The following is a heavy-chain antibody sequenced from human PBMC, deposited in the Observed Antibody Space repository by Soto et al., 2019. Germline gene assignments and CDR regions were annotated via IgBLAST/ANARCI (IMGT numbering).Heavy chain of an antibody. CDR3: ARGSPEGYFDWSTIKSYYYYYMDV. CDR1: GGSISSYY. Sequence: SETLSLTCTVSGGSISSYYWSWIRQPPGKGLEWIGYIYYSGSTNYNPSLKSRVTISVDTSKNQFSLKLSSVTAADTAVYYCARGSPEGYFDWSTIKSYYYYYMDVWGKGTTVTVSS. CDR2: IYYSGST. J-gene: IGHJ6*03. D-gene: IGHD3-9*01. V-gene: IGHV4-59*01.